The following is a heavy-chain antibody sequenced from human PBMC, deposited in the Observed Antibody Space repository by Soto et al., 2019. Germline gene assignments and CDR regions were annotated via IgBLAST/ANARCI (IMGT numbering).Heavy chain of an antibody. CDR2: MNPNSGNT. D-gene: IGHD1-1*01. V-gene: IGHV1-8*01. CDR1: GYTFTSYD. Sequence: GASVKVSCKASGYTFTSYDINWVRQATGQGLEWMGWMNPNSGNTGYAQKFQGRVTMTRNTSISTAYMELSSLRSEDTAVYYCARLQLEPLYYYYYGMDVWGQGTTVTVSS. CDR3: ARLQLEPLYYYYYGMDV. J-gene: IGHJ6*02.